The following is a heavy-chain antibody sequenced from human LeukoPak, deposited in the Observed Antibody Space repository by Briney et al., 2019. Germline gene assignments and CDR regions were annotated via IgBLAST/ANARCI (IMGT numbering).Heavy chain of an antibody. D-gene: IGHD1-26*01. V-gene: IGHV4-59*08. J-gene: IGHJ4*02. CDR3: ARYSGSYPGFDY. CDR2: IYYSGSI. CDR1: GGSISSYY. Sequence: SETLSLTCTVSGGSISSYYWSWIRQPPGKGLEWIGYIYYSGSINYNPSLKSRVTISVDTSKNQFSLKLRSVTAADTAVYYCARYSGSYPGFDYWGQGTLVTVSS.